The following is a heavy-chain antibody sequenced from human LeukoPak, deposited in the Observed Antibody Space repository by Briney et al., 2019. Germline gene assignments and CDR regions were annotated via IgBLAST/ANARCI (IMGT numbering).Heavy chain of an antibody. D-gene: IGHD5-18*01. V-gene: IGHV4-4*02. CDR3: ANKRNTAPYYFDY. CDR2: IYHSGSA. J-gene: IGHJ4*02. CDR1: GGSLNSNDW. Sequence: SGTLSLTCAVSGGSLNSNDWWSWVRPPPGKGLEWIGEIYHSGSANYNPSLKSRVTISVDKSKNQFSLKLSSVTAADTAVYYCANKRNTAPYYFDYWGQGTLVTVSS.